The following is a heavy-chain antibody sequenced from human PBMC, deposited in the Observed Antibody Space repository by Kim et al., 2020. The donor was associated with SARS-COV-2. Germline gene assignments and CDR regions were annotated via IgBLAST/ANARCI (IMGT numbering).Heavy chain of an antibody. V-gene: IGHV4-34*01. J-gene: IGHJ4*02. CDR3: ARGVTMVRGSRRAFFDY. D-gene: IGHD3-10*01. Sequence: LKSRVTISVDTSTTQFSLKLGSVTAADTAVYYCARGVTMVRGSRRAFFDYWGQGTLVTVSS.